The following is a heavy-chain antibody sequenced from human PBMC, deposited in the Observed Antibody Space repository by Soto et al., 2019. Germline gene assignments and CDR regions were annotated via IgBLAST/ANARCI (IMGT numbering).Heavy chain of an antibody. Sequence: SETLSLTCTVSGGSISSGDYYWSWIRQPPGKGLEWIGYIYYSGSTYYNPSLKSRVTISVDRSKNQFSLKLSSVTAADTAVYYCARAGYLLFGELYWPMIDYWGQRTLVTVSA. CDR1: GGSISSGDYY. V-gene: IGHV4-30-4*01. J-gene: IGHJ4*02. CDR3: ARAGYLLFGELYWPMIDY. CDR2: IYYSGST. D-gene: IGHD3-10*01.